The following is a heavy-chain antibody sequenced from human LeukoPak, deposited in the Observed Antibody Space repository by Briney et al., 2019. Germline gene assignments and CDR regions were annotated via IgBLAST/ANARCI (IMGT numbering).Heavy chain of an antibody. D-gene: IGHD3-22*01. J-gene: IGHJ4*02. CDR2: ISWDGGST. V-gene: IGHV3-43*01. CDR1: GFTFDDYT. Sequence: GGSLRHSCADSGFTFDDYTMHWVRQAPGKGLEWVSLISWDGGSTYYADSVKGRFTISRDNSKNSLYLQMNSLRTEDTALYYCANWNDSSGYYYWGQGTLVTVSS. CDR3: ANWNDSSGYYY.